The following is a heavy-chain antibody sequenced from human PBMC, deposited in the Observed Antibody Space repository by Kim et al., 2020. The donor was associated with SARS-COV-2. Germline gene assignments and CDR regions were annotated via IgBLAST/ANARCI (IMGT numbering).Heavy chain of an antibody. J-gene: IGHJ4*02. Sequence: SETLSLTCTVSGGSISSSSYYWGWTRQTPGKGLEWIGSIYYTRSTYYNPSLKSLVTITVDTSQNQFSLKLSSVTAPASAVYYCDPVGGTFITDYLGQAT. CDR1: GGSISSSSYY. V-gene: IGHV4-39*07. CDR3: DPVGGTFITDY. CDR2: IYYTRST. D-gene: IGHD6-19*01.